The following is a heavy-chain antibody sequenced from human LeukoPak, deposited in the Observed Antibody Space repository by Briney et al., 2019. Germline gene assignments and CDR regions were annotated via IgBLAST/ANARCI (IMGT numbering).Heavy chain of an antibody. J-gene: IGHJ5*02. Sequence: EGSLRLSCAGSGFTFSSYAMTWVRQAPGKGLEWVSAISGSGDSTYYADSVKGRFTISRDNSKNTLYLQMNSLRPEDTAVYYCATRGYCSGTSCYAPQPWGQGTLVTVSS. D-gene: IGHD2-2*01. V-gene: IGHV3-23*01. CDR1: GFTFSSYA. CDR2: ISGSGDST. CDR3: ATRGYCSGTSCYAPQP.